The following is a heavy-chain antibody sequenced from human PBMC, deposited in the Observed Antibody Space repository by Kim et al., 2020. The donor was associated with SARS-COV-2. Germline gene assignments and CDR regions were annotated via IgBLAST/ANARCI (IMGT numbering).Heavy chain of an antibody. D-gene: IGHD3-3*01. V-gene: IGHV4-34*01. CDR3: ARGGTIFGVVIRNYYYYGMDV. CDR2: INHSGST. J-gene: IGHJ6*02. Sequence: SETLSLTCAVYGGSFSGYYWSWIRQPPGKGLEWIGEINHSGSTNYNPSLKSRVTISVDTSKNQFSLKLSSVTAADTAVYYCARGGTIFGVVIRNYYYYGMDVWGQGTTVTVSS. CDR1: GGSFSGYY.